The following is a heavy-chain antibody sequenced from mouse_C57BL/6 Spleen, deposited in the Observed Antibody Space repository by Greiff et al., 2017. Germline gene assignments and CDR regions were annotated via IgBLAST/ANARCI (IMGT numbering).Heavy chain of an antibody. CDR3: AREEDYLYAMDY. J-gene: IGHJ4*01. CDR2: ISYDGSN. D-gene: IGHD2-4*01. V-gene: IGHV3-6*01. CDR1: GYSITSGYY. Sequence: EVQLVESGPGLVKPSQSLSLTCSVTGYSITSGYYWNWIRQFPGNKLEWMGYISYDGSNNYNPSLKNRISITRDTSKNQFFLKLNSVTTEDTATYYCAREEDYLYAMDYWGQGTSVTVSS.